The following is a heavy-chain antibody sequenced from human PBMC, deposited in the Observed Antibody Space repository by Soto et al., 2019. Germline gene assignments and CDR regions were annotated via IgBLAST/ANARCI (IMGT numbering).Heavy chain of an antibody. Sequence: PSETLSLTCTVSGRSISSYYWSWIRQPPGRGLEWIGYIYYSGSTNYNPSLKSRVTISVDTSKNQFSLKLSSVTAADTAVYYCARDNGRENYYDSSGYWYYFDYWGQGTLVTVS. D-gene: IGHD3-22*01. CDR2: IYYSGST. J-gene: IGHJ4*02. CDR1: GRSISSYY. CDR3: ARDNGRENYYDSSGYWYYFDY. V-gene: IGHV4-59*01.